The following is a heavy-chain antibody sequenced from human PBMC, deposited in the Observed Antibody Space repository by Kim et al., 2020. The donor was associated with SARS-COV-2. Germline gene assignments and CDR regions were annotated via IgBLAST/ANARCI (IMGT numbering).Heavy chain of an antibody. J-gene: IGHJ3*02. Sequence: NPSLKSRVTISVDTSKNQFSLKLSSVTAADTAVYYCARGVAALYYDAFDIWGQGTMVTVSS. CDR3: ARGVAALYYDAFDI. D-gene: IGHD6-6*01. V-gene: IGHV4-39*01.